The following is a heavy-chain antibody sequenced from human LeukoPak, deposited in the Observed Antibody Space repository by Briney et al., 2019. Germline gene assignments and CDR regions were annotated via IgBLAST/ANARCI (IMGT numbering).Heavy chain of an antibody. Sequence: SETLSLTCTVSGGSVSSSSYYWGWIRQPPGKGLEWIGSIYYSGSTYYNPSLKSRVTISVDTSKNQFSLKLSSVTAADTAVYYCASVVAAAAQSTGYYYYYYMDVWGKGTTVTVSS. CDR1: GGSVSSSSYY. CDR3: ASVVAAAAQSTGYYYYYYMDV. D-gene: IGHD6-13*01. CDR2: IYYSGST. J-gene: IGHJ6*03. V-gene: IGHV4-39*07.